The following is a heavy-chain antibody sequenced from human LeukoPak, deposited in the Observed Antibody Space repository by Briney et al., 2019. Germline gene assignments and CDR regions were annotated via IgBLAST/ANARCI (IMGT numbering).Heavy chain of an antibody. CDR2: IKQDGSEK. V-gene: IGHV3-7*01. CDR3: ARDQVRAARKAWFDP. J-gene: IGHJ5*02. CDR1: GFSLSSYW. Sequence: PGGSLRLSCAASGFSLSSYWMSWVRQAPGKGLEWVANIKQDGSEKYYVDSVKGRFTISRDNAKNSLYLQMNSLRAEDTAVYYCARDQVRAARKAWFDPWGQGTLVTVSS. D-gene: IGHD6-6*01.